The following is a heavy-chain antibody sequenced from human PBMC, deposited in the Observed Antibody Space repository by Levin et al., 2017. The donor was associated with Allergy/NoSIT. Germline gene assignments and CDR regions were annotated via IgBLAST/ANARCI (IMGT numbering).Heavy chain of an antibody. CDR2: ISSSSSYI. V-gene: IGHV3-21*01. CDR3: ARDRDSSSVYYYYYYGMDV. CDR1: GFTFSSSS. J-gene: IGHJ6*02. Sequence: LSLTCAASGFTFSSSSMNWVRQAPGKGLEWVSSISSSSSYIYYADSVKGRFTISRDNAKNSLYLQMNSLRAEDTAVYYCARDRDSSSVYYYYYYGMDVWGQGTTVTVSS. D-gene: IGHD6-6*01.